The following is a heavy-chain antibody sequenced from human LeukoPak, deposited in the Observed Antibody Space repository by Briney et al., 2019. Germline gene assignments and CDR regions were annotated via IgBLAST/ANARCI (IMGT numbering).Heavy chain of an antibody. CDR2: IYYSGST. D-gene: IGHD6-19*01. J-gene: IGHJ5*02. CDR1: GGSISSYY. Sequence: SETLSLTCTVSGGSISSYYWSWIRQPPGKGLEWSRYIYYSGSTNYNPSLKSRVTISVDTSKNQFSLKLSSVTAADTAVYYCARRLGGWFDPWGQGTLVTVSS. CDR3: ARRLGGWFDP. V-gene: IGHV4-59*01.